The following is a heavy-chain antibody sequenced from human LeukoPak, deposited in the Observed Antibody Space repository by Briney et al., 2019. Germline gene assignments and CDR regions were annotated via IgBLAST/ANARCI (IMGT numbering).Heavy chain of an antibody. CDR3: ARDPRYCSGGSCYSGFWY. CDR2: IYSGGST. D-gene: IGHD2-15*01. Sequence: PGGSLRLSCAAPGFTVSSNYMSWVRQAPGKGLEWVSVIYSGGSTYYADSVKGRFTISRDNSKNTLYLQMNSLRAEDTAVYYCARDPRYCSGGSCYSGFWYWGQGTLVTVSS. J-gene: IGHJ4*02. V-gene: IGHV3-53*01. CDR1: GFTVSSNY.